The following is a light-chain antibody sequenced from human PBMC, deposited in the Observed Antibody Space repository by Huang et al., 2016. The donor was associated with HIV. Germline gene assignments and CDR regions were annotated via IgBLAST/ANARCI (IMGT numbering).Light chain of an antibody. CDR2: DAS. CDR3: QQYNDWPPLT. Sequence: EIVMTQSPATLSVSPGERATLSCRASQSVSTKLAWYQQRPGQAPRLVIYDASTRATGIPARFSGSGSGTEFTLTISSLQSEDFAVYHCQQYNDWPPLTFGGGTKVEIK. CDR1: QSVSTK. J-gene: IGKJ4*01. V-gene: IGKV3-15*01.